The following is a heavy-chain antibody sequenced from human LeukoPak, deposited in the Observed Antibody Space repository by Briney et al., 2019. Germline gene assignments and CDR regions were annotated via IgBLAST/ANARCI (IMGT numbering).Heavy chain of an antibody. J-gene: IGHJ4*02. D-gene: IGHD2-21*02. CDR2: IIPIFGTA. CDR1: GGTFSSYA. CDR3: ARDHYHKIHSVMVTAPDY. Sequence: ASVKVSCKASGGTFSSYAISWVRQAPGQGLEWMGGIIPIFGTANYAQKFQGRVTITADKSTSTAYMELSSLRSEDTAVYHCARDHYHKIHSVMVTAPDYWGQGTLVIVSS. V-gene: IGHV1-69*06.